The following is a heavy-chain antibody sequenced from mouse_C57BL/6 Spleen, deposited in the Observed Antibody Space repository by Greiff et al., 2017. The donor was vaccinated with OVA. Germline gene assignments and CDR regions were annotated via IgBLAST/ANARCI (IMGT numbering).Heavy chain of an antibody. D-gene: IGHD1-1*01. CDR2: IDPSDSYT. J-gene: IGHJ4*01. V-gene: IGHV1-69*01. Sequence: QVQLKQPGAELVMPGASVKLSCKASGYTFTSYWMHWVKQRPGQGLEWIGEIDPSDSYTNYNQKFKGKSTLTVDKSSSTAYMQLSSLTSEDSAVYYCARSITTVAMDYWGQGTSVTVSS. CDR3: ARSITTVAMDY. CDR1: GYTFTSYW.